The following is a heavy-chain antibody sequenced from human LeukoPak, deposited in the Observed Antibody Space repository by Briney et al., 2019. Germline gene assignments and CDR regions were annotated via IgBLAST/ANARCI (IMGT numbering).Heavy chain of an antibody. D-gene: IGHD3-10*01. V-gene: IGHV1-69*04. J-gene: IGHJ3*02. CDR3: ARALGDDDAFDI. CDR2: IIPILGIA. Sequence: SVKVSCKASGGTFSSYAISWVRQAPGQGLEWMGRIIPILGIANYAQKFQGRVTITADKSTSTAYMELSSLRSEDTAVYYCARALGDDDAFDIWGQGTMVTVSS. CDR1: GGTFSSYA.